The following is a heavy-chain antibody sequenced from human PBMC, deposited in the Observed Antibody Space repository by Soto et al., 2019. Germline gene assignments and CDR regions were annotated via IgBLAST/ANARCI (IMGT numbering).Heavy chain of an antibody. D-gene: IGHD3-10*01. Sequence: QVQLVQSGAEVKKPGSSVNVSCKASGGTFSSYTISWVRQAPGQGLEWMGRIIPIRGIANYAQKFQGRVTITADKSTSTAYMELSSLRSEDTAVYYCARENYYGSGSYYNRFDPWGQGTLVTVSS. V-gene: IGHV1-69*08. CDR2: IIPIRGIA. J-gene: IGHJ5*02. CDR3: ARENYYGSGSYYNRFDP. CDR1: GGTFSSYT.